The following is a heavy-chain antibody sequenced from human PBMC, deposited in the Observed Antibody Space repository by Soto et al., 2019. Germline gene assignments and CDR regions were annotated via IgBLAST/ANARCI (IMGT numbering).Heavy chain of an antibody. CDR1: GGPISSYY. J-gene: IGHJ3*02. V-gene: IGHV4-59*01. D-gene: IGHD4-17*01. Sequence: PSETLSLTCTVSGGPISSYYWSWIRQPPGKGLEWIGNIYYSGSTNYNPSLKSRVTISVDTSKNQFSLKLSSVTAADTAVYYCARDGGTTVVSRAFDMWGQGTRVT. CDR2: IYYSGST. CDR3: ARDGGTTVVSRAFDM.